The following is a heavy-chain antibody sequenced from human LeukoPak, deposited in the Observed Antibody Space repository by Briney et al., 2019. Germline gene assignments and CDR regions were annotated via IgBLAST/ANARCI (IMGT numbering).Heavy chain of an antibody. J-gene: IGHJ4*02. CDR2: INHSGST. D-gene: IGHD4-17*01. V-gene: IGHV4-34*01. CDR3: ARLGGTTVTIAEY. CDR1: GGSFSGYY. Sequence: SETLSLTCAVYGGSFSGYYWSWIRQPPGKGLEWIGEINHSGSTNYNPSLKSRVTISVDTSKNQFSLKLSSVTAADTAVYYCARLGGTTVTIAEYWGQGTLVTVSS.